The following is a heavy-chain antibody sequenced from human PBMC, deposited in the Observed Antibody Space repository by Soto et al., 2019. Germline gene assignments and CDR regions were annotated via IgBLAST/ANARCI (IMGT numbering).Heavy chain of an antibody. Sequence: GASVKVSCKASGYTFTSYAVHWVRQAPGQRLEWMAWINVANGNTKYSQKFQGRVTITRNTSARTVYMELSSLTSEDTAVYYCARGSGVQNPFDYWGQGTLVTVSS. V-gene: IGHV1-3*01. CDR1: GYTFTSYA. D-gene: IGHD1-1*01. CDR2: INVANGNT. J-gene: IGHJ4*02. CDR3: ARGSGVQNPFDY.